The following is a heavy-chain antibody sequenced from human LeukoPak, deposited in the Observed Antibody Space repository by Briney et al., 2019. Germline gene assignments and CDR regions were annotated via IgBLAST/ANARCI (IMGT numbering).Heavy chain of an antibody. CDR1: GDSISTYY. CDR3: ARDQDDSSGYYWSFQH. Sequence: SETLSLTCIVSGDSISTYYWSWIRQPPGKGLEWIGYIYYSGSTNYNPSLKSRVTISVDTSKNQFSLKLSSVTAADTAVYYCARDQDDSSGYYWSFQHWGQGTLVTVSS. V-gene: IGHV4-59*01. CDR2: IYYSGST. D-gene: IGHD3-22*01. J-gene: IGHJ1*01.